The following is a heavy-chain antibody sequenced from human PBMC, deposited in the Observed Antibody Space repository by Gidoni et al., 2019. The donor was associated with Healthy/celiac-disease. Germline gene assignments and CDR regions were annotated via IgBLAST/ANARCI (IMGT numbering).Heavy chain of an antibody. D-gene: IGHD4-17*01. CDR3: TRDFGLNDYGDYRPLAEYFQH. J-gene: IGHJ1*01. Sequence: GDYAMSWFRQAPGKGLEWVGFIRSKAYGGTTEYAASVKGRFTISRDDSKSIAYLQMNSLKTEDTAVYYCTRDFGLNDYGDYRPLAEYFQHWGQGTLVTVSS. V-gene: IGHV3-49*03. CDR2: IRSKAYGGTT. CDR1: GDYA.